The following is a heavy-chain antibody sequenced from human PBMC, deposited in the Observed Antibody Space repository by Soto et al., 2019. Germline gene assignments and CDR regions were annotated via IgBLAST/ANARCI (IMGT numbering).Heavy chain of an antibody. CDR1: GFTFSSQA. CDR2: IWYHGIDK. J-gene: IGHJ4*02. CDR3: TTGFLGLCTGFNCPLDH. D-gene: IGHD2-8*02. V-gene: IGHV3-33*01. Sequence: QVQLVESGGGVVQPERSLRLSCAASGFTFSSQAMHWVRQAPGRGLEWVAVIWYHGIDKYYADSVKGRFTISRDNSKNLVYLQMTSLRGEDSAVSYATTGFLGLCTGFNCPLDHWGQGTLVTVSS.